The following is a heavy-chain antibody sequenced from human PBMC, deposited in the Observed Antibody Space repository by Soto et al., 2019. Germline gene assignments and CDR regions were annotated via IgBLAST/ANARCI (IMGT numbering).Heavy chain of an antibody. CDR3: ARVGQPPSDY. J-gene: IGHJ4*02. V-gene: IGHV4-34*12. CDR2: IIHTGST. CDR1: RGSFSGYY. D-gene: IGHD2-2*01. Sequence: SETLSLTCAVSRGSFSGYYWSWVRQFPGKGLEWIGEIIHTGSTNYNPSLKSRVTMSIDTSKKEISLKLSSVTAADTAVYYCARVGQPPSDYWGQGTLVTGSS.